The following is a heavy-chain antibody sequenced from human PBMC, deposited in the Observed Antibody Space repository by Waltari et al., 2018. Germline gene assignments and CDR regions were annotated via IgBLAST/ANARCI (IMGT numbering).Heavy chain of an antibody. V-gene: IGHV1-69*13. D-gene: IGHD4-4*01. J-gene: IGHJ4*02. Sequence: QVQLVQSGAEVKKPGSSVKVSCKASGGTFSSYAIRWVRQAPGQGLGWRGGIIPIFGTANYAQKFQGRVTITADESTSTAYMELSSLRSEDTAVYYCAREAPVTNYFDYWGQGTLVTVSS. CDR2: IIPIFGTA. CDR1: GGTFSSYA. CDR3: AREAPVTNYFDY.